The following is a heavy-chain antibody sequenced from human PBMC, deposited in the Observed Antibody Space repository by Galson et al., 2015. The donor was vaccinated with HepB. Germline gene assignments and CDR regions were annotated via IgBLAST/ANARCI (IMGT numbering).Heavy chain of an antibody. CDR2: INQDGSDK. CDR1: AFTFTTYW. Sequence: SLRLSCAASAFTFTTYWMHWVRQAPGKGLEWVANINQDGSDKSYVDSVRGRFTISRDNARNSLYLQMNSLRAEDAAVYYCARGALGSFDIWGQGTMVTVSS. CDR3: ARGALGSFDI. V-gene: IGHV3-7*03. J-gene: IGHJ3*02. D-gene: IGHD7-27*01.